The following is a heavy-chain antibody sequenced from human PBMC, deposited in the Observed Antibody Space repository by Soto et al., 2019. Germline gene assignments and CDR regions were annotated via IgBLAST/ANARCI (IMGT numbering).Heavy chain of an antibody. V-gene: IGHV3-23*01. Sequence: GGSLRLSCAASGFTFSSYAMTWVRQAPEKGLEWVSVITGSGGSTYYADSVKGRFTISRDNSKNTLYLQMNSLRAEDTAIYYCAKDLGSGYFRYFHSWGQGTLVTVSS. J-gene: IGHJ4*02. CDR2: ITGSGGST. CDR1: GFTFSSYA. D-gene: IGHD3-22*01. CDR3: AKDLGSGYFRYFHS.